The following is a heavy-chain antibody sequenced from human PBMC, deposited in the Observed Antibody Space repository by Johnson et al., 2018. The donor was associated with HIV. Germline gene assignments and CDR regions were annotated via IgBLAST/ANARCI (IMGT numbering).Heavy chain of an antibody. V-gene: IGHV3-11*04. J-gene: IGHJ3*02. CDR3: ARFMGSTWSDASDI. CDR1: GFTFSDFY. CDR2: ISTSGSNI. Sequence: VRLVESGGGVVQPGGSLRLSCTASGFTFSDFYMSWIRQAPGKGLEWVSYISTSGSNIYYADSVRGRFTISRDNAKNSLYLQMNFLRPEDTAVYYCARFMGSTWSDASDIWGQGTMVIVSS. D-gene: IGHD1-26*01.